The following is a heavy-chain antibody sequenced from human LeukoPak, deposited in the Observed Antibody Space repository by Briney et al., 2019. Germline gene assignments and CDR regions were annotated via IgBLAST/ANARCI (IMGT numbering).Heavy chain of an antibody. Sequence: GASVKVSCKASGGTFSSYAISWVRQAPGQGLEWMGGIIPIFGTANYAQKFQGRVTMTTDTSTSTAYMELRSLRSDDTAVYYCARDGRWEPWYYWGQGTLVTVSS. V-gene: IGHV1-69*05. J-gene: IGHJ4*02. CDR1: GGTFSSYA. D-gene: IGHD1-26*01. CDR3: ARDGRWEPWYY. CDR2: IIPIFGTA.